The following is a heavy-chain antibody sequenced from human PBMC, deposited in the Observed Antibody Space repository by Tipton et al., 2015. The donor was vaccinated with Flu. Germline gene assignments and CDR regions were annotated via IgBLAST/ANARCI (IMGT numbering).Heavy chain of an antibody. CDR1: GDSVSSNSAA. D-gene: IGHD6-6*01. CDR2: TYYRSKWYN. CDR3: ARDLIVPHPLDYYSYMDV. J-gene: IGHJ6*03. V-gene: IGHV6-1*01. Sequence: GLVKPSQTLSLTCAISGDSVSSNSAAWNWIRQSPSRGLEWLGRTYYRSKWYNDYAVSVKSRITINPDTSKNQFSLQLNSVTPEDTAVYYCARDLIVPHPLDYYSYMDVWGKGTTVTVSS.